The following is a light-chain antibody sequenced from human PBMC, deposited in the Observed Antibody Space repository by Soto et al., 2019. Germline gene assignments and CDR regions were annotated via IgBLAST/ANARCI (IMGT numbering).Light chain of an antibody. V-gene: IGKV3-20*01. CDR1: QSISSSY. CDR3: QQYGSSRFT. J-gene: IGKJ3*01. Sequence: EIVLTQSPGTLSLSPGERATLSCRASQSISSSYLAWYQQKPGQAPRLLVYGASSRATGIPERFSGSGSGTEFTLTISRLEPEDFAVYYCQQYGSSRFTFGPGTKVDIK. CDR2: GAS.